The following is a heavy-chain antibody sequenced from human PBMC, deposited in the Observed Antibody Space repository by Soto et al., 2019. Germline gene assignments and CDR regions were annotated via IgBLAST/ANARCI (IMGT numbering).Heavy chain of an antibody. J-gene: IGHJ6*02. CDR1: GGTFSSYT. CDR2: IIPILGIA. D-gene: IGHD5-12*01. V-gene: IGHV1-69*02. Sequence: QVQLVQSGAEVKKPGSSVKVSCKASGGTFSSYTISWVRQAPGQGLEWMGRIIPILGIANYAQKFQGRVTITADKSTSTAYMGLSSLRSEDTAVYYCARAPRSGLRFYYGMDVWGQGTTVTVSS. CDR3: ARAPRSGLRFYYGMDV.